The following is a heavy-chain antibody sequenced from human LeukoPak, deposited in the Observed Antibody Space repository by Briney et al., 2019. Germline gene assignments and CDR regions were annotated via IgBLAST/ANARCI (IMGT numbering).Heavy chain of an antibody. J-gene: IGHJ4*02. Sequence: ETLSLTCTVSGDSISSCYWSWIRQPAEKGLEWIGRICTSGTINYNPSLKDRVTMSVDTSKNQFSLKLTSVTAADTAVYYCARDRDYSNSLDYWGQGTLVTVSS. D-gene: IGHD6-6*01. CDR2: ICTSGTI. CDR3: ARDRDYSNSLDY. CDR1: GDSISSCY. V-gene: IGHV4-4*07.